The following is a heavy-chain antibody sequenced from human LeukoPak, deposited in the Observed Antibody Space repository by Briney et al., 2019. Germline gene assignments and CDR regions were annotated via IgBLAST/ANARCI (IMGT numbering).Heavy chain of an antibody. CDR2: ISSSSSYI. J-gene: IGHJ1*01. CDR1: GFTFSSYS. Sequence: GGSLRLSCAASGFTFSSYSMNWVRQAPGKGLEWVSSISSSSSYIYYADSVKGRFTISRDNAKNSLYLQMNSLRAEDTAVYYCASSTYYYDSSGYYYVGYFQHWGQGTLVTVSS. D-gene: IGHD3-22*01. CDR3: ASSTYYYDSSGYYYVGYFQH. V-gene: IGHV3-21*04.